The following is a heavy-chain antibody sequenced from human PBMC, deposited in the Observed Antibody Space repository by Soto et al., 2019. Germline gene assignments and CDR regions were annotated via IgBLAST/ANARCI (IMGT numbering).Heavy chain of an antibody. Sequence: ASVKVSCKASGYTFTNYGITWVRRAPGQRFEWMGWISASKGNTNYAQKFQGRVTMTTDTSTSTFYMELKSLRSDDTAIYYCASRSGHLPYYFGYWGQGTLVTVSS. J-gene: IGHJ4*02. CDR2: ISASKGNT. CDR3: ASRSGHLPYYFGY. V-gene: IGHV1-18*01. CDR1: GYTFTNYG.